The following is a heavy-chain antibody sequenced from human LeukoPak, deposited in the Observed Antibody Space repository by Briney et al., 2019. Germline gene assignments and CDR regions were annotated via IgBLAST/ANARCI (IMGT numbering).Heavy chain of an antibody. CDR3: ARDFRDSGSS. CDR1: GGSISSYY. Sequence: PSETLSLTCTVSGGSISSYYWSWIRQPPGKGLEWIGYIYYSGSTNYNPSLKSRVTISVDTSKNQFSLKLTSVTAADAAVYFCARDFRDSGSSWGQGTLVTVSS. D-gene: IGHD1-26*01. J-gene: IGHJ5*02. V-gene: IGHV4-59*12. CDR2: IYYSGST.